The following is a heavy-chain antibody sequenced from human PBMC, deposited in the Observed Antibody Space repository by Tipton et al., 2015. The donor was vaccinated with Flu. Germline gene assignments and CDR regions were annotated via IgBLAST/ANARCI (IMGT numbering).Heavy chain of an antibody. J-gene: IGHJ4*02. CDR1: GGSINSYY. D-gene: IGHD1-26*01. CDR3: ARRAPNSGTFYFDY. V-gene: IGHV4-59*08. Sequence: LRLSCTVSGGSINSYYWSWIRQPPGKGLEWTGYIYYSGSTTYNPSLKSRVTISVGTSKNQFSLKLSSVTAADTAIYYCARRAPNSGTFYFDYWGQGTLVTVSS. CDR2: IYYSGST.